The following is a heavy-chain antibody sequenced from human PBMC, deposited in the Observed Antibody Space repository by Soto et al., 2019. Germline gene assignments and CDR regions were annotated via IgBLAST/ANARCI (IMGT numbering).Heavy chain of an antibody. CDR3: ARDNSWAEF. CDR1: GYTFTTNS. CDR2: INTGNGDT. Sequence: RASVKVSCKASGYTFTTNSIHWVRQAPGQRLEWMGWINTGNGDTKFSQNFQGRVTITRDTSASTAYMELSSLRSEDTAVYYCARDNSWAEFWGQGTLVTVSS. J-gene: IGHJ1*01. V-gene: IGHV1-3*04. D-gene: IGHD6-13*01.